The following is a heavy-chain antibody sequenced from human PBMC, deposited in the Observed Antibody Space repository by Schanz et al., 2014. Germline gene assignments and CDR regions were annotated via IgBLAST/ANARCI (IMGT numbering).Heavy chain of an antibody. CDR1: GFTFISYD. J-gene: IGHJ6*03. Sequence: QGQLVESGGGVVQPGRSLRLSCVASGFTFISYDIHWVRQAPGKGLEWVAVIRYDGRNKNFVESVKGRFTISRDNSNNTVYLQMNTLRAEDTAVYFCARESGGQNDLDTEPHKYTYMDVWGKGTTVTVSS. CDR3: ARESGGQNDLDTEPHKYTYMDV. D-gene: IGHD1-1*01. CDR2: IRYDGRNK. V-gene: IGHV3-33*01.